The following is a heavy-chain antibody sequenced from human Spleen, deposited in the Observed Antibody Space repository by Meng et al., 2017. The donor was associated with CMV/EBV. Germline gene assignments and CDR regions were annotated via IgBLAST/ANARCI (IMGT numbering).Heavy chain of an antibody. CDR2: ISSSSTYI. J-gene: IGHJ4*02. CDR3: AGGYYGSAVADY. D-gene: IGHD3-10*01. Sequence: GESLKISCAASGFTVSSTFVNWVRQAPGKGLEWVSYISSSSTYIYYADSVKGRFTISRDDAKNSLYLQMNSLRAEDTAVYHCAGGYYGSAVADYWGQGMLVTVSS. V-gene: IGHV3-21*01. CDR1: GFTVSSTF.